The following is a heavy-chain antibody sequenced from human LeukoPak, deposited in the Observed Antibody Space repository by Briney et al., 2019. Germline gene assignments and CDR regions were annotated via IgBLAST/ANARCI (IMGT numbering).Heavy chain of an antibody. J-gene: IGHJ4*02. CDR1: GFTFFNYA. CDR3: AKDLSPNCSGASCSAFDV. V-gene: IGHV3-23*01. CDR2: ISGSAGTT. Sequence: GGSLRLSCATSGFTFFNYAMNWVRQAPGKGLEWVSSISGSAGTTYFADSVKGRFTISRDSSKSTVYLQMNSLRADDTAISYCAKDLSPNCSGASCSAFDVWGQGTLVTVSS. D-gene: IGHD2-15*01.